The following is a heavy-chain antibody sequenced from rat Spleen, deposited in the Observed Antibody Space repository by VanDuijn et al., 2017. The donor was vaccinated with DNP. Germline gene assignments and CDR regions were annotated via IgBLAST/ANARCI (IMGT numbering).Heavy chain of an antibody. Sequence: EVQLVESGGGLVQPGNSLKLSCAASGFTFSDYAMAWVRQSPKKGLEWVATIIYDGSSTYYRDSVKGRFTISRDNAKSTLYLQMDSLRSEDTATYYCATQDHPGAMDAWGQGTSVTVSS. CDR2: IIYDGSST. CDR3: ATQDHPGAMDA. CDR1: GFTFSDYA. V-gene: IGHV5S10*01. J-gene: IGHJ4*01. D-gene: IGHD1-4*01.